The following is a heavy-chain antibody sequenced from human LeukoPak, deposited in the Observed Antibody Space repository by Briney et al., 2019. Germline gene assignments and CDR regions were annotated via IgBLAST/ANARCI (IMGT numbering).Heavy chain of an antibody. CDR1: GFPFSPYW. CDR2: INGDGSGT. V-gene: IGHV3-74*01. Sequence: GGSLRLSCAASGFPFSPYWIHWVRHAPGKGLVWVSCINGDGSGTYYADSVRGRFTISRDNAKNTVYLQMISLRAEDTAVYYCARGTGLYDYWGQGTLVTVSS. CDR3: ARGTGLYDY. D-gene: IGHD3/OR15-3a*01. J-gene: IGHJ4*02.